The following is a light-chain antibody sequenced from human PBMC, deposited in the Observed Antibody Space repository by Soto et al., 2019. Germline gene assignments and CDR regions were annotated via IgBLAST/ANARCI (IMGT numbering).Light chain of an antibody. V-gene: IGLV2-18*02. Sequence: QSALTQPPSVSGSPGQSVTISCTGTSSDIGHYNRVSWYQQPPGTAPKLILYEVNNRPSGVPDRFSGSKSGNTASLTISGLQAEDEADYYCSSYTSSSFVVFGGGTQLTVL. CDR3: SSYTSSSFVV. CDR2: EVN. CDR1: SSDIGHYNR. J-gene: IGLJ2*01.